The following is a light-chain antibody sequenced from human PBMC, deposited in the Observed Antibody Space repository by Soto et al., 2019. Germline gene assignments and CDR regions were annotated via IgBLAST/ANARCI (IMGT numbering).Light chain of an antibody. V-gene: IGLV1-44*01. Sequence: QSVLTQPPSASGTPGQRVTISCSGSSSNIGSNTVNWYQHFPGTAPKLLIYINNRRPSGVPDRFSGSKSGTSASLAISGLQSEDEADYYCAAWDDSLNGPVFGGGTKLTVL. J-gene: IGLJ2*01. CDR3: AAWDDSLNGPV. CDR1: SSNIGSNT. CDR2: INN.